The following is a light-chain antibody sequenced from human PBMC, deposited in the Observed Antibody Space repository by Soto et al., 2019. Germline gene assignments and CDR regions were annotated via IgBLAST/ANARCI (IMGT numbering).Light chain of an antibody. V-gene: IGKV3-20*01. CDR1: QRVSSDS. J-gene: IGKJ1*01. CDR2: STS. CDR3: QQYGRSQT. Sequence: EIVLTQSPGTLSLSPGERATLSCRASQRVSSDSLAWYQQQPGQAPRLLIYSTSNRATGIPDRFSGSGSGTDFTLTIRRLEPEDFALYYCQQYGRSQTFGQGTKVEIK.